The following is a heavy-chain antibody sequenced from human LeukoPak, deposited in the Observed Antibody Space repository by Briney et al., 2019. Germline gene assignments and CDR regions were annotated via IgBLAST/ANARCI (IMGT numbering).Heavy chain of an antibody. D-gene: IGHD1-14*01. CDR2: IHRRGRP. J-gene: IGHJ4*02. Sequence: SQTLSLTCTVSGGSISSGGYYWSWIRQPPGKGLEWIGEIHRRGRPNYNPSLQSRVTISIDRSRNQIVLELSSVTAADTAVYYCAREILGGFNPGAYWGQGILVTVSS. V-gene: IGHV4-31*03. CDR1: GGSISSGGYY. CDR3: AREILGGFNPGAY.